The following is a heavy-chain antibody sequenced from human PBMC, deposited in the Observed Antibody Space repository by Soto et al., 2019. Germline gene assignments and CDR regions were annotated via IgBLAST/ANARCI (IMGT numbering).Heavy chain of an antibody. CDR2: IHNSGGT. CDR1: GGSITSGDYY. CDR3: AKDRGQWLVPFDY. J-gene: IGHJ4*02. Sequence: PSETLSLTCTVSGGSITSGDYYWSWIRQPPGKGPEWIGYIHNSGGTHHNPSLKSRVTISVDTSKNQFSLKVSSVTAADTAVYYCAKDRGQWLVPFDYWGQGTLVTVSS. D-gene: IGHD6-19*01. V-gene: IGHV4-30-4*02.